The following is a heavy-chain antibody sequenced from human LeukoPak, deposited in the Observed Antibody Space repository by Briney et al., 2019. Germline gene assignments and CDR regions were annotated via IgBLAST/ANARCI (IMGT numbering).Heavy chain of an antibody. Sequence: PSETLSVTCTVPRESISSYYWSCMRQPPGKGLEWIGRIYTTGSTNYNPSLNSRVTMSVDPSKNHFPLRLSSVPAADTAVYYCARGIAAAAKQGGFDFWGRGTLVSVSS. CDR3: ARGIAAAAKQGGFDF. D-gene: IGHD6-13*01. CDR2: IYTTGST. V-gene: IGHV4-4*07. CDR1: RESISSYY. J-gene: IGHJ4*02.